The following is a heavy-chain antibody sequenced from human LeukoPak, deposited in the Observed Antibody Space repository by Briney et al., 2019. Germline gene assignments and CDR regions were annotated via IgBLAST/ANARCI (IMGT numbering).Heavy chain of an antibody. CDR3: ARVTVAAGIWSFAY. CDR1: GGSISSGLW. V-gene: IGHV4-4*02. D-gene: IGHD6-13*01. J-gene: IGHJ4*02. Sequence: SDTLSLTCAVSGGSISSGLWWTWAGPAPGKGLEWIGEIDHSGSPNYNPPLTRRVTISVYTSKNKFSLNLSSMSAADTAVYYCARVTVAAGIWSFAYWGQGTLVTVS. CDR2: IDHSGSP.